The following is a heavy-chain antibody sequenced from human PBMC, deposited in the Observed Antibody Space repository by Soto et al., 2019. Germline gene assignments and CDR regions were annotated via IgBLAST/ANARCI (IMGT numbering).Heavy chain of an antibody. Sequence: PSVKVSFKASGYTFTSYGISWVRQAPGQGLEWMGWISAYNGNTNYAQKLQGRVTMTTDTSTSTAYMELRSLRSDDTAVYYCARDLTYSSSWYNYYYYYYGMDVWGQGTTVTVSS. CDR1: GYTFTSYG. CDR3: ARDLTYSSSWYNYYYYYYGMDV. J-gene: IGHJ6*02. V-gene: IGHV1-18*04. D-gene: IGHD6-13*01. CDR2: ISAYNGNT.